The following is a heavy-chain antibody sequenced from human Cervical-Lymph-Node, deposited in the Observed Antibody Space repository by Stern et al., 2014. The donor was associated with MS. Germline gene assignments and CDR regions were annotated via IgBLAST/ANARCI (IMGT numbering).Heavy chain of an antibody. Sequence: QVQLVQSGAEVKKPGSSVKVSCKASGGTFSTFSINWVRQVPGQSLDWMGGIIPIFDTPNFAQKFQGRVTITADSSTSTVYMALNSLRFDDTAVYYCVLPSTVTTAAFDVWGRGTMVTVSS. V-gene: IGHV1-69*06. D-gene: IGHD4-11*01. CDR2: IIPIFDTP. CDR1: GGTFSTFS. J-gene: IGHJ3*01. CDR3: VLPSTVTTAAFDV.